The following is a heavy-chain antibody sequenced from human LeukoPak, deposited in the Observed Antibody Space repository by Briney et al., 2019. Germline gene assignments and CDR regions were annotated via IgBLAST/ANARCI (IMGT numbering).Heavy chain of an antibody. D-gene: IGHD3-22*01. J-gene: IGHJ4*02. CDR2: INPSGGST. CDR1: GYTFTSYY. CDR3: ARRAGFGYYDKTTAGYYFDY. V-gene: IGHV1-46*01. Sequence: ASVKVSCKASGYTFTSYYMHWVRQAPGQGLEWMGIINPSGGSTSYAQKFQGRVTMTRDTSTSTVYMELSSLRSEDTAVYYCARRAGFGYYDKTTAGYYFDYWGQGTLVTVSS.